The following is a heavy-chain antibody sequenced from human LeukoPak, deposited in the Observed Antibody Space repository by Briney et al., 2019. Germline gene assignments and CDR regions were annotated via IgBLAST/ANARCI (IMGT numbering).Heavy chain of an antibody. Sequence: PSETLSLTCTVSGGSISSSSYYWSWIRQPPGKGLEWIGYIYYSGSTNYNPSLKSRVTISVDTSKNQFSLKLSSVTAADTAVYYCARRRGSYYGYWGQGTLVTVSS. CDR1: GGSISSSSYY. V-gene: IGHV4-61*01. CDR2: IYYSGST. J-gene: IGHJ4*02. D-gene: IGHD1-26*01. CDR3: ARRRGSYYGY.